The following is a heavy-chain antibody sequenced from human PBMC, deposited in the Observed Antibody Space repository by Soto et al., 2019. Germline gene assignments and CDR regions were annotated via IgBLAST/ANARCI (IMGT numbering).Heavy chain of an antibody. CDR3: ARAFYCDHAAHYYGMDV. CDR2: IYPSGTT. D-gene: IGHD3-22*01. J-gene: IGHJ6*02. V-gene: IGHV4-38-2*01. Sequence: KGLEWIGRIYPSGTTYYNPSLESRVTISVDTSNNQFSLKLSSVTAADTAVYYCARAFYCDHAAHYYGMDVWGQGTTVTVSS.